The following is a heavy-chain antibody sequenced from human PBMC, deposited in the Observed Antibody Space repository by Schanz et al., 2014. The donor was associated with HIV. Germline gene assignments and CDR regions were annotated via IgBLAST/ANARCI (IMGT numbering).Heavy chain of an antibody. J-gene: IGHJ6*02. CDR3: AKDLNPYNVHTTLVTPPVGYGMDV. V-gene: IGHV3-9*01. CDR1: GFNFDDYV. D-gene: IGHD5-18*01. Sequence: EVQLVESGGGLVQPGRSLRLSCTGSGFNFDDYVMYWVRQAPGKGLEWVSGISWNSGSIGYADSVKGRFTISRDNAKNPRYRQRHSRRAEDTALYYCAKDLNPYNVHTTLVTPPVGYGMDVWGQGTTVTVSS. CDR2: ISWNSGSI.